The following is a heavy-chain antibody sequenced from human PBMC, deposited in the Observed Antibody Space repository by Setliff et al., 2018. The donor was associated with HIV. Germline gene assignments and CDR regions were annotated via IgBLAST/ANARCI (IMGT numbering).Heavy chain of an antibody. CDR1: GGSISSLY. CDR2: VSQSWNT. Sequence: SETLSLTCSVSGGSISSLYWSWIRQPPGKGLEWIGSVSQSWNTYYNPSLKSRITISIDTSNNQFSLKLTSVTAADTAVYYCARAGYSTGWYTQFDYWGQGALVTSPQ. D-gene: IGHD6-19*01. J-gene: IGHJ4*02. V-gene: IGHV4-38-2*02. CDR3: ARAGYSTGWYTQFDY.